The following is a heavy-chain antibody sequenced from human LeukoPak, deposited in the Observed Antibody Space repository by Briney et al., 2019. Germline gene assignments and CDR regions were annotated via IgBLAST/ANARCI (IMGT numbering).Heavy chain of an antibody. CDR3: ANVPSVDTAMVTALDAFDI. CDR2: ISGSGGST. J-gene: IGHJ3*02. Sequence: PGGSLRLSCAASGFTFSSYAMSWVRQAPGKGLEWVSAISGSGGSTYYADSVKGRFTISRDNSKNTLYLQMNSLRAEDTAVYYCANVPSVDTAMVTALDAFDIWGQGTMVTVSS. D-gene: IGHD5-18*01. V-gene: IGHV3-23*01. CDR1: GFTFSSYA.